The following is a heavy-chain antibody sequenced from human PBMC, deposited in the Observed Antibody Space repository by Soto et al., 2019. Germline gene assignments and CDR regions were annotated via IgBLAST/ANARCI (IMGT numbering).Heavy chain of an antibody. CDR2: INHSGST. Sequence: SETLSLTCAVYGGSFSGYYWSWIRQPPGKGLEWIGEINHSGSTNYNPSLKSRVTISVDTSKNQFSLKLSSVTAADTAVYYCARGHDVVVTAIRSFDYWGQGTLVTVSS. CDR1: GGSFSGYY. CDR3: ARGHDVVVTAIRSFDY. D-gene: IGHD2-21*02. V-gene: IGHV4-34*01. J-gene: IGHJ4*02.